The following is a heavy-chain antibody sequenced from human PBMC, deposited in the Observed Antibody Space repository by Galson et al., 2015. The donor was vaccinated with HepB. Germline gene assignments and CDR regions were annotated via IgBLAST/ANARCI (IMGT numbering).Heavy chain of an antibody. Sequence: LRLSCAASGFTLSDYGMHWVRQAPGKGLEWIGEIHPSGKTNYDPSLKSRVTISVDRAKDEVSLMLKSVTAADTAVYFCALGSDYKWDYWGQGTLLTVSS. J-gene: IGHJ4*02. D-gene: IGHD3-10*01. CDR1: GFTLSDYG. CDR3: ALGSDYKWDY. CDR2: IHPSGKT. V-gene: IGHV4-34*08.